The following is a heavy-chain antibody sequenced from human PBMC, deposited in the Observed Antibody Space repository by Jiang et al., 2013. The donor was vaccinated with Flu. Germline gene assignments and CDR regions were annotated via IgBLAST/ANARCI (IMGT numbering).Heavy chain of an antibody. Sequence: VQLVESGGGVVQPGRSLRLSCAASGLTFRSYAWHWVRQAPGKGLEWVTLISYDGSNKYYADYVKGRFAISRDDSRNTLFLQMNSLKTEDTAVYYCARGLYGMDVWGQGTTV. J-gene: IGHJ6*02. V-gene: IGHV3-30*09. CDR3: ARGLYGMDV. CDR2: ISYDGSNK. CDR1: GLTFRSYA.